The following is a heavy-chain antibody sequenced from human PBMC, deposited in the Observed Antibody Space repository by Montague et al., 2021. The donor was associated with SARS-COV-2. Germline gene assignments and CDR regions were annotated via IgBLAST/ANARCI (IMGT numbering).Heavy chain of an antibody. V-gene: IGHV2-70*11. D-gene: IGHD6-13*01. CDR2: IDWDDDK. CDR1: GFSLSTCGMC. J-gene: IGHJ5*02. CDR3: ARILVAAAGSPFDP. Sequence: PALVKPTQTLTLTCTFSGFSLSTCGMCVSWIRQPPGKALEWLARIDWDDDKYYSTSLKTRLTVSKDTSKNQVVLTMTNMDPVDTATYYCARILVAAAGSPFDPWGQGTLATVSS.